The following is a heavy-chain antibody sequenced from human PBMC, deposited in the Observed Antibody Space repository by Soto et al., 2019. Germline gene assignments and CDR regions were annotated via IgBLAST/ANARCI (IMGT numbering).Heavy chain of an antibody. D-gene: IGHD5-12*01. J-gene: IGHJ4*02. V-gene: IGHV3-11*05. CDR3: ARDHHRYSGYDYVDY. CDR1: GFTFSDYY. Sequence: GGSLRLSWVASGFTFSDYYMSWIRQAQGKGLEWVSYISSSSSYTNYADSVKGRFTISRDNAKNSLYLQMNSLRAEDTAVYYCARDHHRYSGYDYVDYWGQGTLVTVSS. CDR2: ISSSSSYT.